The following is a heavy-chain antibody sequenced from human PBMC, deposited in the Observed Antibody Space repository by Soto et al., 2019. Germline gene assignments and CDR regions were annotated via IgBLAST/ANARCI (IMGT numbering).Heavy chain of an antibody. CDR2: INPDGSTT. J-gene: IGHJ4*02. D-gene: IGHD6-19*01. CDR3: ARVAVAAYHFDY. Sequence: EVQLVESGGGLVQPGGSLRLSCAASGFTFSSYWMHWVRQAPGKGLVWVSRINPDGSTTNYADSVKGRFTISRDNAKNTLYLQMTSLGAEDTAVYYCARVAVAAYHFDYWGQGTLVTVSS. V-gene: IGHV3-74*01. CDR1: GFTFSSYW.